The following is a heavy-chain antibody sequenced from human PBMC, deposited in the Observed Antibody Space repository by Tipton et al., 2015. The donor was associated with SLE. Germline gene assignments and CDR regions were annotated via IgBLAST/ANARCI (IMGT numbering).Heavy chain of an antibody. V-gene: IGHV3-21*01. CDR3: AKDGLTYCGGDCYRVAFDI. CDR2: ISSSSSYI. D-gene: IGHD2-21*01. CDR1: GFTFSSYS. Sequence: SLRLSCAASGFTFSSYSMNWVRQAPGKGLEWVSSISSSSSYIYYADSVKGRFTISRDNSKNTLYLQMNSLRAEDTAVYYCAKDGLTYCGGDCYRVAFDIWGQGTMVTVSS. J-gene: IGHJ3*02.